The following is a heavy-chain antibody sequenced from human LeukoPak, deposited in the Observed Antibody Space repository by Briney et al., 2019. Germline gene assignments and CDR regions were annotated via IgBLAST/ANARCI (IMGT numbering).Heavy chain of an antibody. CDR2: IRYDGSNK. Sequence: GGSLRLSCAASGFTFSSYGMHWVRQAPGKGLEWVAFIRYDGSNKYYADSVKGRFTISRDNSKNTLYLQMNSLRAEDTAVYYCAKDLYYYGSGSLDYWGQGTLVTLSS. J-gene: IGHJ4*02. CDR1: GFTFSSYG. D-gene: IGHD3-10*01. CDR3: AKDLYYYGSGSLDY. V-gene: IGHV3-30*02.